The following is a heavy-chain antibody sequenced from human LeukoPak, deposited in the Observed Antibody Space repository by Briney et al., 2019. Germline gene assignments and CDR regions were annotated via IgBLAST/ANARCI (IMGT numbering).Heavy chain of an antibody. CDR1: GDYIGRINYY. CDR2: MSYSGHT. Sequence: SETLSLTCTISGDYIGRINYYWGWIRQPPGKGLEWIVSMSYSGHTYYNPSLKSRVTTSIDTSKNQLSLNLKSVTAADTAVYYCARRRDLYSGSYYPFDYWGQGTLVTVSS. V-gene: IGHV4-39*07. CDR3: ARRRDLYSGSYYPFDY. D-gene: IGHD1-26*01. J-gene: IGHJ4*02.